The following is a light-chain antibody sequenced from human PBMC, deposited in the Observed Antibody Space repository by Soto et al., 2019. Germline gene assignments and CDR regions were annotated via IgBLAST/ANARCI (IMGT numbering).Light chain of an antibody. CDR1: QSIDKY. J-gene: IGKJ4*01. V-gene: IGKV1-39*01. CDR2: AAS. CDR3: QQSYSTPSLT. Sequence: IHMTQSPSSLCGSLGDRVTITCGGSQSIDKYLNWYQQKPGKGPNLLIYAASNLRTGVPSRFSGSGSGTDFTLTISSLLPEDFATYFCQQSYSTPSLTFGGGTKVDIK.